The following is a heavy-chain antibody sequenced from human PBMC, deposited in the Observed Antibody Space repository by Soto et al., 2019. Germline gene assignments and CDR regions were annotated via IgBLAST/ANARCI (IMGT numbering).Heavy chain of an antibody. CDR2: IYYRGST. CDR1: GGCVSSNIYY. CDR3: ARGYHYESVGYLFDY. J-gene: IGHJ4*02. V-gene: IGHV4-31*03. Sequence: SETRSLTCSVSGGCVSSNIYYWSWICQHPGKDPEWIGQIYYRGSTYYTPALKSRVTISLDMSKNQVCLKLRSVSASDTAVYYCARGYHYESVGYLFDYWGQGTLVTVS. D-gene: IGHD3-22*01.